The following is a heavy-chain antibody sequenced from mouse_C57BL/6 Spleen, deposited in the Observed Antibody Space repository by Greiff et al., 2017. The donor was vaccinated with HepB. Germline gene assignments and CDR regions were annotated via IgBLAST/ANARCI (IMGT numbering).Heavy chain of an antibody. CDR2: IWRGGST. Sequence: VQLQQSGPGLVQPSQSLSITCTVSGFSLTSYGVHWVRQSPGKGLEWLGVIWRGGSTDYNAAFMSRLSITKDNSKSQVFFKMNSLQADDTAIYYCAKGNYGSSYAMDYWGQGTSVTVSS. CDR3: AKGNYGSSYAMDY. D-gene: IGHD1-1*01. J-gene: IGHJ4*01. V-gene: IGHV2-5*01. CDR1: GFSLTSYG.